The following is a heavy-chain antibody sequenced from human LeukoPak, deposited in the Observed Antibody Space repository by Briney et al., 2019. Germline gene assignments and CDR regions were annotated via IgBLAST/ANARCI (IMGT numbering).Heavy chain of an antibody. V-gene: IGHV4-31*03. CDR3: ARDNPSMVRGVIIQNHYMDV. CDR2: IYYSGST. J-gene: IGHJ6*03. Sequence: PSQTLSLACTVSGGSISCGGYYWSWIRQHPGKGLEWIGYIYYSGSTYYNPSLKSRVTISVDTSKNQFSLKLSSVTAADTAVYYCARDNPSMVRGVIIQNHYMDVWGKGTTVTVSS. CDR1: GGSISCGGYY. D-gene: IGHD3-10*01.